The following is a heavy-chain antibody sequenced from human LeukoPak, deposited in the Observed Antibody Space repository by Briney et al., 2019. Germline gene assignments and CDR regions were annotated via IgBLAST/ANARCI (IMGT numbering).Heavy chain of an antibody. CDR3: ARDRGYSYSDAFDI. CDR2: IYYSGST. Sequence: PSETLSLTGTVSGGSISSYYWSWIRQPPGKGLEWIGYIYYSGSTNYNPSLKGRVTISVDTSKNQFSLELSSVTAADTAAYYCARDRGYSYSDAFDIWGQGTMVTVSS. CDR1: GGSISSYY. D-gene: IGHD5-18*01. V-gene: IGHV4-59*01. J-gene: IGHJ3*02.